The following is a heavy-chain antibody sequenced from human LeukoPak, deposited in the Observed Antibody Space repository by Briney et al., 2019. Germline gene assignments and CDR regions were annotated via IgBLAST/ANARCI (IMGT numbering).Heavy chain of an antibody. J-gene: IGHJ5*02. CDR2: IYYSGST. D-gene: IGHD1-26*01. CDR3: ARLGVGNWFDP. Sequence: SDTLSLTCAVSGYSISSSNWWSWIRQPPGKGLEWIGYIYYSGSTNYNPSLKSRVTISVDTSKNQFSLKLSSVTAADTAVYYCARLGVGNWFDPWGQGTLVTVSS. V-gene: IGHV4-28*01. CDR1: GYSISSSNW.